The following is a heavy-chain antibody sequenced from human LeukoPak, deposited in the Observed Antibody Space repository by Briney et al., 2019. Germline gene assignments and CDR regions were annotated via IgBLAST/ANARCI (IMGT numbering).Heavy chain of an antibody. CDR1: GYTFTGYY. J-gene: IGHJ4*02. V-gene: IGHV1-2*02. Sequence: ASVKVSCKASGYTFTGYYMHWVRQAPGQGLEWMGWINPNSGGTNYAQKFQGRVTMTRDTSISTAYMELSRLRSDDTAVYYCAREGGHSSGRHVPWGQGTLVTVSS. CDR3: AREGGHSSGRHVP. CDR2: INPNSGGT. D-gene: IGHD6-19*01.